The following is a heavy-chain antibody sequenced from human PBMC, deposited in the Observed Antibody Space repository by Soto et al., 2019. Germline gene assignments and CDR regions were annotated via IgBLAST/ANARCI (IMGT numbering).Heavy chain of an antibody. CDR3: AGDMHAGFTHHFDP. J-gene: IGHJ5*02. CDR1: GGSVSSGSYY. D-gene: IGHD2-8*01. CDR2: IYYSGST. V-gene: IGHV4-61*01. Sequence: SETLSLTCTVSGGSVSSGSYYWSWIRQPPGKGLEWIGYIYYSGSTNYNPSLKSRVTISVDRSKNQFSLKLPSMTAADAAVDYCAGDMHAGFTHHFDPWGQGALVTVAS.